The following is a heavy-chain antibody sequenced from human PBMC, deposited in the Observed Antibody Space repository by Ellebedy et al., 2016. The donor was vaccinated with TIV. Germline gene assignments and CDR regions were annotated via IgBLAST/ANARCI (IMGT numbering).Heavy chain of an antibody. Sequence: AASVKVSCKASGYTFTTYAIHWVRQAPGQSLEWMGWINVADANTKYSQKFQGRVTFTRDTSANTAYMHLSSLRSEDMAVYYCARDSGLRGGNWLDPWGQGTLVTVSS. CDR3: ARDSGLRGGNWLDP. CDR1: GYTFTTYA. D-gene: IGHD3-10*01. CDR2: INVADANT. J-gene: IGHJ5*02. V-gene: IGHV1-3*03.